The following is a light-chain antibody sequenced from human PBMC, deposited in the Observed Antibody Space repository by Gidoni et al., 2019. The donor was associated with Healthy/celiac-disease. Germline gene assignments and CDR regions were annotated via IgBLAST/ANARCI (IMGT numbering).Light chain of an antibody. CDR3: QQRSNWPPQWT. V-gene: IGKV3-11*01. Sequence: EIVLTQSPATLSLSPGERATLSCRASQSVSSYLSWYQQKPGQAPMLLSGSGSGTDFTLTISSLEPEDFAVYSCQQRSNWPPQWTFGQGTKVEIK. CDR1: QSVSSY. J-gene: IGKJ1*01.